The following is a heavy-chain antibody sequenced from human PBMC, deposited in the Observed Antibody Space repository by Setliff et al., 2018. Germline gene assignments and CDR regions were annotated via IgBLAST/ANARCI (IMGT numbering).Heavy chain of an antibody. CDR1: GITFSIYS. D-gene: IGHD6-13*01. CDR2: IKQDGSDK. Sequence: GGSLRLSCAASGITFSIYSMNWVRQAPGKGLEWVANIKQDGSDKYYVDSVKGRFTVSRDNANKSLFLQMNSLRAEDTAVYYCARQSYSSTWLGTHFDYWGQGALVTVSS. CDR3: ARQSYSSTWLGTHFDY. J-gene: IGHJ4*02. V-gene: IGHV3-7*03.